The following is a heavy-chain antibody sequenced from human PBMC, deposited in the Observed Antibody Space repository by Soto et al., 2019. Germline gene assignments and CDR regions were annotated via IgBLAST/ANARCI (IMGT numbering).Heavy chain of an antibody. Sequence: EVRLVESGGGLVQPGGSLRLSCAASGFTVGNNYMSWVRQAPGKGLEWVSVTYSGGDKRYADSVKGRFTMTRDSTKKTVYLQMDSLGPEDTAMYFCARNVPVTALGYWGQGSLVTVSS. J-gene: IGHJ4*02. CDR1: GFTVGNNY. CDR2: TYSGGDK. D-gene: IGHD4-17*01. CDR3: ARNVPVTALGY. V-gene: IGHV3-66*01.